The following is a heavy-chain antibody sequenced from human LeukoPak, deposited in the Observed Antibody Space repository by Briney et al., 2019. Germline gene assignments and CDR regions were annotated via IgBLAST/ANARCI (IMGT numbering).Heavy chain of an antibody. CDR2: ISNSGDTM. J-gene: IGHJ3*02. D-gene: IGHD1-26*01. CDR3: ARARGSYAFDI. CDR1: GFTFSDYY. Sequence: PAGSLRLSCAASGFTFSDYYMGWMRQAPGKGLEWVSYISNSGDTMYYVDSVKGRFTISRDNAKNSLFLQMSSLRVEDTTIYYCARARGSYAFDIWGQGTMVTVSS. V-gene: IGHV3-11*04.